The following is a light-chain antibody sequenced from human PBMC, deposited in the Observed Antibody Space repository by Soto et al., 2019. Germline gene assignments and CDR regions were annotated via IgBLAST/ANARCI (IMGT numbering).Light chain of an antibody. CDR1: QSVTNSY. J-gene: IGKJ4*01. V-gene: IGKV3-20*01. CDR2: DAS. Sequence: EIVLTQSPGTLSLSPGERGTISCRASQSVTNSYLAWYQQKPGQAPRLFIYDASRRATGIPDRFSGSGSGTDFTLTISRLQPKDFAVYYFQQYGRSLTFGGGTKVEIK. CDR3: QQYGRSLT.